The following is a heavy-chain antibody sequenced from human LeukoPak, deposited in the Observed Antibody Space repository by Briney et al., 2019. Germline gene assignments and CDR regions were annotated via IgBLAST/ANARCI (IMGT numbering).Heavy chain of an antibody. CDR3: ARHIYCSGGSCYFDP. D-gene: IGHD2-15*01. CDR1: GGSISSGSYY. CDR2: IYYSGST. J-gene: IGHJ5*02. Sequence: PSQTLSLTCTVSGGSISSGSYYWSWIRQPAGKGLEWIGSIYYSGSTYYNPSLKSRVTISVDTSKNQFSLKLSSVTAADTAVYYCARHIYCSGGSCYFDPWGQGTLVTVSS. V-gene: IGHV4-39*01.